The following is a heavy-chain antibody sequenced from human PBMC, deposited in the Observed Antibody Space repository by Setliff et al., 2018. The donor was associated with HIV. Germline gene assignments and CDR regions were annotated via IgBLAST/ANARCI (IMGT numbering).Heavy chain of an antibody. CDR2: ISAYNGNT. CDR3: ARSSPLYSRSFDAFNI. V-gene: IGHV1-18*01. CDR1: GYTFTSYC. D-gene: IGHD6-6*01. J-gene: IGHJ3*02. Sequence: ASVKVSCKSSGYTFTSYCISWVRQHPGQGLEWMGWISAYNGNTNYAQKFQGRVTITADESTSTVYMELSSLRSEDTALYYCARSSPLYSRSFDAFNIWGQGTMVTVSS.